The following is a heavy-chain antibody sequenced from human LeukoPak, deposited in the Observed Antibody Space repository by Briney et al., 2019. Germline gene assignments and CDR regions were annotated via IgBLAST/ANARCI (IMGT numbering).Heavy chain of an antibody. D-gene: IGHD4-23*01. CDR3: ARHGGNSGWYFDL. CDR2: INHSGST. J-gene: IGHJ2*01. Sequence: SETLSLTCAVYGGSFSGYYWSWIRQPPGKGLEWIGEINHSGSTNYNPSLKSRVTISVDTSKNQFSLKLSSVTAADTAVYYCARHGGNSGWYFDLWGRGTLVIVSS. V-gene: IGHV4-34*01. CDR1: GGSFSGYY.